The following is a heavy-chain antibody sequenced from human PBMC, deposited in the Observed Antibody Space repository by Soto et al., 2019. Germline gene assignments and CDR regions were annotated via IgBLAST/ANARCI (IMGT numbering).Heavy chain of an antibody. CDR3: AIEMVTETTLGYFDN. CDR1: GGTFNSDA. V-gene: IGHV1-69*06. CDR2: IIPMLETT. Sequence: QVRLVQSGAEVKKPGSSVKVSCKASGGTFNSDALTWVRQAPGQGLEWMGGIIPMLETTNYAQGFQRRITITADKSTSTVYMELSSLRSEDTAVYYCAIEMVTETTLGYFDNWGQGTLVTVTS. J-gene: IGHJ4*02. D-gene: IGHD2-21*02.